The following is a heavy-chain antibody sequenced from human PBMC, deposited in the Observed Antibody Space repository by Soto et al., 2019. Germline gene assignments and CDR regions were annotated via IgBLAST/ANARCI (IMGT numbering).Heavy chain of an antibody. V-gene: IGHV5-51*01. Sequence: GESLKISCKGSGYSFSSYWIGWVRQMPGKGLEWMGIIYPGDSDTRYSPSFQGQVTISVDKSISTAYLQWSSLLASDTAIYYCARRTGNSAIDFWGQGTLGTVSS. D-gene: IGHD3-9*01. CDR3: ARRTGNSAIDF. J-gene: IGHJ4*02. CDR2: IYPGDSDT. CDR1: GYSFSSYW.